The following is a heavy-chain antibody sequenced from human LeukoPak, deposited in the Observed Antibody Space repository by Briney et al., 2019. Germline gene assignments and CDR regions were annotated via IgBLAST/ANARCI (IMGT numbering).Heavy chain of an antibody. D-gene: IGHD3-10*01. CDR3: ARDLVRGIIGHAFDI. Sequence: PSETLSLTCTVYGGSFSGYYWSWIRQPPGRGLEWIGEINHSGSINYNPSLKSRVTISVDTSKNQFSLKLSSVTAADTAVYYCARDLVRGIIGHAFDIWGQGTMVTVSS. V-gene: IGHV4-34*01. CDR1: GGSFSGYY. J-gene: IGHJ3*02. CDR2: INHSGSI.